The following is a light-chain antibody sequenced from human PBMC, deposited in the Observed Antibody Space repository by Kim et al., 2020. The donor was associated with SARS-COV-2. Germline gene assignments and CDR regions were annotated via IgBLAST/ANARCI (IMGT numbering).Light chain of an antibody. V-gene: IGKV1D-16*01. J-gene: IGKJ5*01. CDR1: QYFAGR. CDR2: AAS. CDR3: QQYYRYPIT. Sequence: SLGYRVPITSRSSQYFAGRLVCYQQNPENAPRSLIYAASSLQSGVPSRFSCSGSGTDFTLTYNSLQPEDFATYYCQQYYRYPITFGQGTRLEIK.